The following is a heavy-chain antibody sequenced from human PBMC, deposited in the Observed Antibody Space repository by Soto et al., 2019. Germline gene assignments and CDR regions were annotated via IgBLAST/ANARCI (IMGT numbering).Heavy chain of an antibody. CDR1: GGSISSSSYY. Sequence: PSETLSLTCTVSGGSISSSSYYWGWIRQPPGKGLEWIGSIYYSGSTYYNPSLKSRVTIXXXTXXXXXSLXLXXVTXADTAVYYCARHPRAARGFDPWGQGTLVTVSS. V-gene: IGHV4-39*01. J-gene: IGHJ5*02. CDR2: IYYSGST. D-gene: IGHD6-6*01. CDR3: ARHPRAARGFDP.